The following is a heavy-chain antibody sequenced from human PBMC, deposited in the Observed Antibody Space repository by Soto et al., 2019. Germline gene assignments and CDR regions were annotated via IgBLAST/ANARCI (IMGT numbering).Heavy chain of an antibody. Sequence: GGSLRLSCAASGFTFSSYAMTWVRQTPGKGLEWVSTISRGGSSTYYPDSVKGRFTISRDNSKNTLYLQMNSLRAEDTAVYYCARYRVSGLAVAPLGAFDIWGQGTMVTVSS. CDR1: GFTFSSYA. V-gene: IGHV3-23*01. J-gene: IGHJ3*02. D-gene: IGHD6-19*01. CDR3: ARYRVSGLAVAPLGAFDI. CDR2: ISRGGSST.